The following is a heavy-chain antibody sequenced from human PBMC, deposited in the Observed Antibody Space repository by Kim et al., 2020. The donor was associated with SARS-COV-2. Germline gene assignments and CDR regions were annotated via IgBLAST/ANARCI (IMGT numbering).Heavy chain of an antibody. Sequence: GGSLRLSCAASGFTFSSYAMHWVRQAPGKGLEWVAVISYDGSNKYYADSVKGRFTISRDNSKNTLYLQMNSLRAEDTAVYYCAREPLLLGFDYWGQGTLVTVSS. CDR2: ISYDGSNK. CDR3: AREPLLLGFDY. CDR1: GFTFSSYA. J-gene: IGHJ4*02. D-gene: IGHD2-15*01. V-gene: IGHV3-30-3*01.